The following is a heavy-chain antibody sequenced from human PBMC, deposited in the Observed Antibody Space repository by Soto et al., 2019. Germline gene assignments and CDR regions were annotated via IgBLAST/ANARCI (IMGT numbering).Heavy chain of an antibody. J-gene: IGHJ6*02. D-gene: IGHD6-6*01. V-gene: IGHV3-11*04. Sequence: PGGSLRLSCAASGFIFSDYFMSWIRQAPGKGLEWVSYISSSGSTTYYADSVRGRFTISRDNAKNSLYLQMNSLRAEDTAVYYCARGFLTRPYYYAMDVWGQGTTVTVSS. CDR3: ARGFLTRPYYYAMDV. CDR1: GFIFSDYF. CDR2: ISSSGSTT.